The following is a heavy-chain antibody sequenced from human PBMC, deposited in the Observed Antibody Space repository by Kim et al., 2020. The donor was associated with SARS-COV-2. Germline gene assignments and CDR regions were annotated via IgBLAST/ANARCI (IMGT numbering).Heavy chain of an antibody. J-gene: IGHJ4*02. D-gene: IGHD2-15*01. V-gene: IGHV3-74*01. CDR1: GFTFSSYW. Sequence: GGSLRLSCAASGFTFSSYWMHWVRQVPGKGLVWVSRTNSDGSSTSYADSVKGRFTISRDNAKNTLYLQMNSLRAEDTAVYYCARNGVVAFDYWGQGTLVTVSS. CDR2: TNSDGSST. CDR3: ARNGVVAFDY.